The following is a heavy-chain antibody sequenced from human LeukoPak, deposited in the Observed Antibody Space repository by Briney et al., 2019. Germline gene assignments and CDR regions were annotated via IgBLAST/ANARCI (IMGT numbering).Heavy chain of an antibody. CDR2: ISGSGGST. J-gene: IGHJ4*02. CDR1: GFTFSSYA. CDR3: AKSGYSYGYFHGY. V-gene: IGHV3-23*01. D-gene: IGHD5-18*01. Sequence: PGGSLRLSCAASGFTFSSYAMSWVRQAPGKGLEWVSAISGSGGSTYYADSVKGRFTIPRDNSKNTLYLQMNSLRAEDTAVYYCAKSGYSYGYFHGYWGQGTLVTVSS.